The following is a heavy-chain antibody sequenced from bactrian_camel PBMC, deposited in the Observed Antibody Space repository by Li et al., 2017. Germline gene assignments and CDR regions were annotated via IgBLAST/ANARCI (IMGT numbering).Heavy chain of an antibody. Sequence: VQLVESGGDLVQPGGSLRLSCAASGFTFSSHTMYWVRQAPGKGLEWVSAITYDGELTDYADSVKGRFTISRDNAKNTLYLQLNSLRVEDTAMYYCVNMWKSVTAGSRGQGTQVTVS. CDR3: VNMWKSVTAGS. CDR2: ITYDGELT. D-gene: IGHD5*01. CDR1: GFTFSSHT. J-gene: IGHJ4*01. V-gene: IGHV3S40*01.